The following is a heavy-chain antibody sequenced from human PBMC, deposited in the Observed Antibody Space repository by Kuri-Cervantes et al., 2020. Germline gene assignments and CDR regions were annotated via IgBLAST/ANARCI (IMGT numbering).Heavy chain of an antibody. D-gene: IGHD3-22*01. CDR1: GGSISSYY. CDR2: IYYSGST. J-gene: IGHJ4*02. V-gene: IGHV4-59*01. Sequence: SETLSLTCTVSGGSISSYYWSWIRQPPGKGLEWIGYIYYSGSTNYNPSLKSRVTISVDTSKNQFSLKLSSVTAADMAVYYCAAYDSSGYYYGHWGQGTLVTVSS. CDR3: AAYDSSGYYYGH.